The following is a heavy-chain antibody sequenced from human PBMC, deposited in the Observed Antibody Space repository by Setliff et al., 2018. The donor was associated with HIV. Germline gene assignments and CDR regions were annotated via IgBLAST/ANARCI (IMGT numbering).Heavy chain of an antibody. D-gene: IGHD3-16*01. CDR1: GYTFTSYY. V-gene: IGHV1-46*01. CDR3: TWGRPIGTLGRLQYYFDF. J-gene: IGHJ4*02. CDR2: INPSGGST. Sequence: GASVKVSCKASGYTFTSYYMHWVRQAPGQGLEWMGIINPSGGSTSYAQKFQGRVTMTRDTSTSTVYMELSSLRSEDTAVYYCTWGRPIGTLGRLQYYFDFWGQGTRVTVSS.